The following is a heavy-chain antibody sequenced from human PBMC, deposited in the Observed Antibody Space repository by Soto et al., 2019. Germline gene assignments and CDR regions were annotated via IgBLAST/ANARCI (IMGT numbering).Heavy chain of an antibody. CDR2: INPSGGST. V-gene: IGHV1-46*01. J-gene: IGHJ5*02. CDR3: ARDAAITTYYDFWSGYLSGNWFDP. Sequence: ASVKVSCKASGYTFTSYYMHWVRQAPGQGLEWMGIINPSGGSTSYAQKFQGRVTMTRDTSTSTVYMELSSLRSEDTAVYYCARDAAITTYYDFWSGYLSGNWFDPWGQGTLVTVSS. D-gene: IGHD3-3*01. CDR1: GYTFTSYY.